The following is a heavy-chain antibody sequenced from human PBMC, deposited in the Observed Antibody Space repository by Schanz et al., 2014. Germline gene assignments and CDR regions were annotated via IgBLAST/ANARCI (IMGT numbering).Heavy chain of an antibody. Sequence: QVQLVQSGAEVKKPGSSVKVSCKASGGTFSTYTISWVRQAPGQGLEWMGWISPYNGNTNYAQKLQGRVTMTADTSTSTAYMDLRSLRSDDTAVYYCATMWGYCTATACQILEVLDVWGQGTMVTVSS. J-gene: IGHJ3*01. CDR3: ATMWGYCTATACQILEVLDV. CDR2: ISPYNGNT. CDR1: GGTFSTYT. D-gene: IGHD2-8*02. V-gene: IGHV1-18*01.